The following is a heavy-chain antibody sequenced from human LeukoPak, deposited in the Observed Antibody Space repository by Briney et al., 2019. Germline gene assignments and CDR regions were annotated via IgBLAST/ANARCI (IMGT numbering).Heavy chain of an antibody. CDR3: ARQRCSSSSCSTFYYYGMDV. V-gene: IGHV4-39*01. D-gene: IGHD2-2*02. CDR1: GXSISSSTYY. Sequence: SETLSLTCTVSGXSISSSTYYWGWIRQAPGKGLEWIGSIYYSGSTYYNPSLKSRVTISVDTSKDQFSLKLSSVTAADTAVYYCARQRCSSSSCSTFYYYGMDVWGQGTTVTVSS. J-gene: IGHJ6*02. CDR2: IYYSGST.